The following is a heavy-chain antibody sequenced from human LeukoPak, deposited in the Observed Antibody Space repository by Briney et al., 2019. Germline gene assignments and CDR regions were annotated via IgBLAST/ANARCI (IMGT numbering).Heavy chain of an antibody. CDR2: INPNSGDT. J-gene: IGHJ4*02. CDR3: ARDVSFFRGRTGVYYLFDL. CDR1: GYTLTDYY. V-gene: IGHV1-2*02. D-gene: IGHD3-10*01. Sequence: ASVTVSCKASGYTLTDYYIHWLRQAPGQGLEWVGWINPNSGDTKYTQIFEGRVDMTRDMSANTAYMEMSRLTSDDTAVYYCARDVSFFRGRTGVYYLFDLWGQGTLVTVSS.